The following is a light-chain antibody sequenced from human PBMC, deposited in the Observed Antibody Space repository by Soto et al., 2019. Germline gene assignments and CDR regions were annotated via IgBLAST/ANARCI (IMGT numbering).Light chain of an antibody. CDR2: EGT. CDR1: SSDVGRYNY. V-gene: IGLV2-23*01. Sequence: QSVLTQPPSASGSPGQSLTISCTGTSSDVGRYNYVSWHQQHPGKAPKVIIYEGTKRPSGVSNRFSGSESGNTASLTISGLQAEDEADYYCCSHAGSSTYVFGTGTKVTVL. CDR3: CSHAGSSTYV. J-gene: IGLJ1*01.